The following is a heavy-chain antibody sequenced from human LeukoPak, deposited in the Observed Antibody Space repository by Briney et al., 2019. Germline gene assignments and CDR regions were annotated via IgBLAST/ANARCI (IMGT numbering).Heavy chain of an antibody. CDR3: ARDRSVSARLFDY. Sequence: SDTLSLTCTVSGDSLSGYYWHWIRQPPGKGLEWIAYIFYSGSANYNPSLKSRVTISVDTSKNQFSLQLSSVPAAATAVYYCARDRSVSARLFDYWGQGTLVTVSP. J-gene: IGHJ4*02. CDR2: IFYSGSA. D-gene: IGHD6-6*01. V-gene: IGHV4-59*01. CDR1: GDSLSGYY.